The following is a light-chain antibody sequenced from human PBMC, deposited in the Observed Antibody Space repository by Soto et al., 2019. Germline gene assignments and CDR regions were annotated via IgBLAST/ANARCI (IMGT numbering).Light chain of an antibody. V-gene: IGKV3-20*01. CDR3: LEYGSSTFT. Sequence: ETVLTQSPGTLSLSPGERATLSCRASQSVSSSYLAWYQQKPGQAPRLLIYGASSRAAGIPDRFSGSGSGTDFTLTISRLEPEDFAVYYRLEYGSSTFTFGPGTKVDIK. CDR2: GAS. J-gene: IGKJ3*01. CDR1: QSVSSSY.